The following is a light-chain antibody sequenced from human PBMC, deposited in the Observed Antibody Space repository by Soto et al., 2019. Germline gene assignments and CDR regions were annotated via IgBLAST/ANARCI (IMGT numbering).Light chain of an antibody. CDR2: ANN. CDR1: SSNIGSTYD. V-gene: IGLV1-40*01. J-gene: IGLJ1*01. CDR3: QSYDSGLRGAG. Sequence: QAVLTQPPSVSGAPGQRVTISCTGDSSNIGSTYDVHWYQHIPGTAPKLLIYANNNRPSGVPDRFSGSKSGSSASLAITGLQAGDEADYYCQSYDSGLRGAGFGTGTKLTVL.